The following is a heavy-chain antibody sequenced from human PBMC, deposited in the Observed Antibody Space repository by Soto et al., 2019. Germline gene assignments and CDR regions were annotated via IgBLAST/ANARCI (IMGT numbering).Heavy chain of an antibody. CDR2: ISSDGRPK. V-gene: IGHV3-30*04. D-gene: IGHD4-17*01. CDR1: RFTFSTYD. J-gene: IGHJ2*01. CDR3: PRDHSDDFISWYFNL. Sequence: QVQLVDSGGGVVQPGRSLRLSCATSRFTFSTYDMHWVRQAPGKGLDLVAVISSDGRPKYYADSVKGRFTISRDNSQNTVYLPMNSLRTEHTAVDYCPRDHSDDFISWYFNLLSRGSMVTVTS.